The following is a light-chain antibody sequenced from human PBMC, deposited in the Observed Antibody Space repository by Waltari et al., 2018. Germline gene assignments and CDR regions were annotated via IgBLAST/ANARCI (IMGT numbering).Light chain of an antibody. V-gene: IGKV3-15*01. CDR2: GAS. Sequence: LLTQSPASLSGSPGDTVILSCRASQRVRTNLVWYQQKAGQAPRTLIYGASTRASGVPSRFSGSGSETDFTLIISSLQSEDAAVYFCQQYYVWPPITFGGGTKLEI. CDR1: QRVRTN. J-gene: IGKJ4*01. CDR3: QQYYVWPPIT.